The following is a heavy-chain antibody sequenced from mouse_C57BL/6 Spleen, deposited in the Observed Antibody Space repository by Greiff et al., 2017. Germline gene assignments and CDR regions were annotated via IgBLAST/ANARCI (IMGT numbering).Heavy chain of an antibody. D-gene: IGHD2-10*01. Sequence: VHLVESGAELARPGASVKMSCKASGYTFTSYTMHWVKQRPGQGLEWIGYINPSSGYTKYNQKFKDKATLTADKSSSTAYMQLSSLTSEDSAVYYCARDRGSYYEYFDVWGTGTTVTVSS. CDR3: ARDRGSYYEYFDV. CDR2: INPSSGYT. V-gene: IGHV1-4*01. CDR1: GYTFTSYT. J-gene: IGHJ1*03.